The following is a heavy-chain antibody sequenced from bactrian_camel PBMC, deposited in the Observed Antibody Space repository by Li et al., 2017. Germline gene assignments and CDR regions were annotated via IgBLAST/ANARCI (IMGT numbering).Heavy chain of an antibody. CDR1: GYPSSRHC. CDR3: ARHWVPSD. V-gene: IGHV3S55*01. D-gene: IGHD3*01. J-gene: IGHJ4*01. Sequence: HVQLVESGGGSVQAGGSLRPSCAHSGYPSSRHCMGWFRQAPGKAREGIAGIRRNGDAFYADSVKGRFTISQDNAKYTLWLRMSDLETGDSGVYYCARHWVPSDWGQGTQVTVS. CDR2: IRRNGDA.